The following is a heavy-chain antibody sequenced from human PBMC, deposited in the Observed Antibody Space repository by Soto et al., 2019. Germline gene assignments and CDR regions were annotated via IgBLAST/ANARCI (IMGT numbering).Heavy chain of an antibody. V-gene: IGHV3-64*01. CDR2: ISSNGGST. Sequence: EVQLVESGGGLVQPGGSLRLSCAASGFTFSRYAMHWVRQAPGKGLEYVSAISSNGGSTYYANSVKGRFTISRDDSKNTLYLQMGSLRVEDMAVYYCARAGRDGYYFDYWVQGTLVTVSS. CDR3: ARAGRDGYYFDY. CDR1: GFTFSRYA. D-gene: IGHD3-10*01. J-gene: IGHJ4*02.